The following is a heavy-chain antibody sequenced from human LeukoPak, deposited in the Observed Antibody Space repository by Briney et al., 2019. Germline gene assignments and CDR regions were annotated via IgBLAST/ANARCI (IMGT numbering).Heavy chain of an antibody. CDR2: ISSSSSYI. D-gene: IGHD5-12*01. J-gene: IGHJ4*02. Sequence: GGSLRLSCAASGCTFSSYSMNWVRQAPGKGLEWVSSISSSSSYIYYADSVKGRFTISRDNAKNSLYLQMNSLRAEDTAVYYCARESSSGYSGYDPVAFDYWGQGTLVTVSS. CDR3: ARESSSGYSGYDPVAFDY. V-gene: IGHV3-21*01. CDR1: GCTFSSYS.